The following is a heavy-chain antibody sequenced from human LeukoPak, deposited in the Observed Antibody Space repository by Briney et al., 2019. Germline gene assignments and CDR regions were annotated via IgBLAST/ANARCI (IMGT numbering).Heavy chain of an antibody. CDR2: IYPGDSDT. CDR3: ARHYCTSTTCYHREFDF. CDR1: GYSFTNYW. J-gene: IGHJ4*02. V-gene: IGHV5-51*01. D-gene: IGHD2-2*01. Sequence: NAGESLKISCKGFGYSFTNYWIAWVRQMPGKGLEWMGIIYPGDSDTRYSPSFQGLVTISADKSISTAYLQWSSLKASDTSIYYCARHYCTSTTCYHREFDFWGQGTLVTVSS.